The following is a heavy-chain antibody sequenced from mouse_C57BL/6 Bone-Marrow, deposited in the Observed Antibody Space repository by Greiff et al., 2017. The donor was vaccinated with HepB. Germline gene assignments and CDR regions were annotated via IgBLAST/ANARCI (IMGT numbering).Heavy chain of an antibody. D-gene: IGHD2-4*01. CDR3: ARYDYDPAWFAY. V-gene: IGHV5-15*01. Sequence: EVQGVESGGGLVQPGGSLKLSCAASGFTFSDYGMAWVRQAPRKGPEWVAFISNLAYSIYYADTVTGRFTISRENAKNTLYLEMSSLRSEDTAMYYCARYDYDPAWFAYWGQGTLVTVSA. J-gene: IGHJ3*01. CDR1: GFTFSDYG. CDR2: ISNLAYSI.